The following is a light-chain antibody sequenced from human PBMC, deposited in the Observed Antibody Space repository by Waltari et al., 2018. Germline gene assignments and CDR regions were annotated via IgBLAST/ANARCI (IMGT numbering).Light chain of an antibody. Sequence: DIQLTQSPSTLSASVVDSVTITCRASQSISSWLAWYQQKPGKAPKLLIYQESSLESGVPSRFSGSGSGTEFTLTISSLQPDDFATYYCQQYNSYSVFTFGPGTKVDIK. CDR1: QSISSW. V-gene: IGKV1-5*03. J-gene: IGKJ3*01. CDR2: QES. CDR3: QQYNSYSVFT.